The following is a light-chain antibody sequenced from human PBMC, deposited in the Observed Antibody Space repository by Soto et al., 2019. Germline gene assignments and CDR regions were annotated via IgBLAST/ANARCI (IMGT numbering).Light chain of an antibody. CDR3: QQRSNWPPEWT. CDR1: QRVSSY. CDR2: DAS. Sequence: EIVLTQTPATLSLSPGERATLSCRASQRVSSYLAWYQQKPGQAPRLLIYDASNRATGIPARFSGSGSGTDFTLTISSREPEDFAFYYCQQRSNWPPEWTFGQGTKVEIK. V-gene: IGKV3-11*01. J-gene: IGKJ1*01.